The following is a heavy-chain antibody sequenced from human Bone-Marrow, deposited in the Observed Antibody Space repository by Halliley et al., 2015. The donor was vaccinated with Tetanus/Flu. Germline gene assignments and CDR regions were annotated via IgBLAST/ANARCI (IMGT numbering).Heavy chain of an antibody. V-gene: IGHV3-64*04. J-gene: IGHJ5*02. Sequence: SLRLSCSASGFTFRSYAFHWVRQAPGKGLEYVSIISTGGDNTWYADSVKGRFTISRDDAKNTLSLQMTSLRAEDTAVYYCARPSLHSSPRTWFDPWGQGTLVTVSS. D-gene: IGHD6-13*01. CDR1: GFTFRSYA. CDR3: ARPSLHSSPRTWFDP. CDR2: ISTGGDNT.